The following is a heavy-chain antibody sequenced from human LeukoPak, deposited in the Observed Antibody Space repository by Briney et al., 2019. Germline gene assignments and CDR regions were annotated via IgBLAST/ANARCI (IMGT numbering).Heavy chain of an antibody. D-gene: IGHD3-22*01. CDR2: ISNDGGGT. CDR3: AKGSSGYFADL. Sequence: GSLRLSCAASGFIFNNYGLIWVRQAPGKGLEWVSAISNDGGGTQYADFVEGRFTISRDNSKNTLFLQMSSLRAEDTALYYCAKGSSGYFADLWGQGTLVTVSS. J-gene: IGHJ5*02. CDR1: GFIFNNYG. V-gene: IGHV3-23*01.